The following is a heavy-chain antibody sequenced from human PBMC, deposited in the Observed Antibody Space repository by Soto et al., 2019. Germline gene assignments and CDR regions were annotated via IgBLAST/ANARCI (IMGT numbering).Heavy chain of an antibody. J-gene: IGHJ4*02. D-gene: IGHD3-22*01. CDR3: ARVSGDGSSGYCYFDY. CDR1: GGSISSYY. V-gene: IGHV4-59*01. CDR2: IYYSGST. Sequence: SETLSLICTVSGGSISSYYWSWIRQPPGKGLEWIGYIYYSGSTNYNPSLKSRVTISVDTSKNQFSLKLSSVTAADTAVYYCARVSGDGSSGYCYFDYWGQGTLVTVSS.